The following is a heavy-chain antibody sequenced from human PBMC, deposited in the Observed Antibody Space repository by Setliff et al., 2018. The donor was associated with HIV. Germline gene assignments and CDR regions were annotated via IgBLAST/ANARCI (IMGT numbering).Heavy chain of an antibody. Sequence: PSETLSLTCAVYGGSFSGHYWSWIRQPPGKGLEWIGEINHSGNTNNNPSLKGRVTMSVDTSKNQFSLKLSSVTAADTAVYYCARGIVIVPGAIDEYYFYMDVWGKGTTVTVS. CDR1: GGSFSGHY. CDR3: ARGIVIVPGAIDEYYFYMDV. D-gene: IGHD3-3*01. CDR2: INHSGNT. J-gene: IGHJ6*03. V-gene: IGHV4-34*01.